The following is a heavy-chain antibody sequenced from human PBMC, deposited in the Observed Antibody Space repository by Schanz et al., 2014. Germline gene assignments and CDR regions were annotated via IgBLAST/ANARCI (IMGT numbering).Heavy chain of an antibody. CDR3: ARDRRRYCSTASCLHDNWFDP. CDR1: GYAFSDYG. V-gene: IGHV1-18*01. Sequence: QVQLEQSGAEVKKPGASVKVSCKTSGYAFSDYGITWVRQAPGQGLEWMGRIVPIAGITNYAQRFQGRVTITADRSTSTAYMELSSLRSDDTAVYYCARDRRRYCSTASCLHDNWFDPWGQGTLVIVSS. D-gene: IGHD2-2*01. CDR2: IVPIAGIT. J-gene: IGHJ5*02.